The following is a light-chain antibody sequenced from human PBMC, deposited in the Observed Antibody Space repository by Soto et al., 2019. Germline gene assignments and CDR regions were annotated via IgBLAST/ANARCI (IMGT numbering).Light chain of an antibody. V-gene: IGKV1-5*03. Sequence: DIRMTQSLSTLSSSVGDRVTITCRASQSITNWLAWYQQKPGKAPKLLIYRASSLENGGPSRFSGRGSGTEFIFTITSLPPDDFATYYCQQYSSDSTFGQGTKVEIK. CDR1: QSITNW. CDR2: RAS. J-gene: IGKJ1*01. CDR3: QQYSSDST.